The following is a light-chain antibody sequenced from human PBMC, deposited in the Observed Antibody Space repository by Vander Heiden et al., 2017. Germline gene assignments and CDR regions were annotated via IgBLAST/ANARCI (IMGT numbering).Light chain of an antibody. J-gene: IGKJ4*01. CDR3: QQLNSYPFYT. CDR1: QGISSY. CDR2: AAS. V-gene: IGKV1-9*01. Sequence: DIQLTQSPSFLSASVGDRVTITCRASQGISSYLAWYQQKPGKAPKLLIYAASTLQSGVPSRFSGSGSGTEFTLTISSLQPEDFATYYCQQLNSYPFYTFGGRTKVEIK.